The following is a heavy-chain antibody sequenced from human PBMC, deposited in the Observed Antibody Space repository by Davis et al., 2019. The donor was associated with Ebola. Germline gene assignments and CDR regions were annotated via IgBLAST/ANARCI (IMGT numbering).Heavy chain of an antibody. CDR1: DYSISSGYY. CDR3: ASGRYSYGYFNY. V-gene: IGHV4-38-2*02. J-gene: IGHJ4*02. D-gene: IGHD5-18*01. Sequence: SETLSLTCTVSDYSISSGYYWGWIRQPPGKGLGWIGTIYHSGSTYYNPSLESRVTISLDTSKNQFSLKLSSVTAADTAVYYCASGRYSYGYFNYWGQGTLVTVSP. CDR2: IYHSGST.